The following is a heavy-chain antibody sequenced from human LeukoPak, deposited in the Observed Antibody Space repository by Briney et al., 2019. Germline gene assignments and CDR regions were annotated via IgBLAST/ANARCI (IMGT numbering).Heavy chain of an antibody. CDR3: ARAPFDYDILTGANYYYYYMDV. CDR2: ISAYNGNT. J-gene: IGHJ6*03. V-gene: IGHV1-18*01. CDR1: GYTFTNYA. D-gene: IGHD3-9*01. Sequence: ASVKVSCKASGYTFTNYAINWVRQAPGQGLEWMGWISAYNGNTNYVQKLQGRVTMTTDTSTSTAYMELRSLRSDDTAVYYCARAPFDYDILTGANYYYYYMDVWGKGTTVTVSS.